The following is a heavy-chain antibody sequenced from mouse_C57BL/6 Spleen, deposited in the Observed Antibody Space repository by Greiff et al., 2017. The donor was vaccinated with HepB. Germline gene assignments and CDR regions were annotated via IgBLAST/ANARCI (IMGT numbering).Heavy chain of an antibody. CDR1: GFTFSSYG. CDR2: ISSGGSYT. J-gene: IGHJ2*01. D-gene: IGHD1-1*01. Sequence: EVHLVESGGDLVKPGGSLKLSCAASGFTFSSYGMSWVRQTPDKRLEWVATISSGGSYTYYPDSVKGRFTISRDNAKNTLYLQMSSLKSEDTAMYYCARGVPTGDYFDYWGQGTTLTVSS. V-gene: IGHV5-6*01. CDR3: ARGVPTGDYFDY.